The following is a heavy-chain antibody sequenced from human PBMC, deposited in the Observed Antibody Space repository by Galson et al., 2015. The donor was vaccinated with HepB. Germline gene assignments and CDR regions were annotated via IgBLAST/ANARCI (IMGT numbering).Heavy chain of an antibody. CDR3: AKVPFDWLIKGELLDI. CDR2: LSDDGFTR. CDR1: GFTFYSYA. J-gene: IGHJ3*02. V-gene: IGHV3-23*01. Sequence: SLRLSCAASGFTFYSYAMTWVRQAPGKGLEWVSALSDDGFTRHYADSVKGRFIISRDNSNNILFLQMDSLRAEDTAVYFCAKVPFDWLIKGELLDIWGQGTMVTVSS. D-gene: IGHD3-9*01.